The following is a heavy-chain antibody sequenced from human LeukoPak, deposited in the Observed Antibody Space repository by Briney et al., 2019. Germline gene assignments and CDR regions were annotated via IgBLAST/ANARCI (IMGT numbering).Heavy chain of an antibody. CDR2: INPSGGST. V-gene: IGHV1-46*01. J-gene: IGHJ4*02. CDR1: GYTFTSYY. Sequence: ASVKVSCKASGYTFTSYYMHWVRQAPGQGLEWMGIINPSGGSTSYAQKFQGRVTMTRDTSTSTVYMELSSLRSEDTAVYYCARDAVPATISYYFDYWGQGTLVTVSS. D-gene: IGHD2-2*01. CDR3: ARDAVPATISYYFDY.